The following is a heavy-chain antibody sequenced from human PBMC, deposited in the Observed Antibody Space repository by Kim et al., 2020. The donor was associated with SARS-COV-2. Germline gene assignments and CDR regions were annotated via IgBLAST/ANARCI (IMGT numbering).Heavy chain of an antibody. D-gene: IGHD1-26*01. Sequence: GSTSYADSVKGRVTISRDNSKNTLYLQMNSLRAEDTAVYYCAKGAVGATLYWGQGTLVTVSS. CDR2: GST. J-gene: IGHJ4*02. V-gene: IGHV3-23*01. CDR3: AKGAVGATLY.